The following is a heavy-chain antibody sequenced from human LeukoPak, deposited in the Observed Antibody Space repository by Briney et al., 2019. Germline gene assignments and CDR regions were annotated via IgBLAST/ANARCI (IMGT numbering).Heavy chain of an antibody. CDR1: GFTFSSYA. CDR2: ISGSGGST. D-gene: IGHD2-2*01. CDR3: AKALSEIYCSSTSCYLLDY. J-gene: IGHJ4*02. V-gene: IGHV3-23*01. Sequence: GGSLRLSCAASGFTFSSYAMSWVRQAPGKGLEWVSAISGSGGSTYYADSVKGRFAISRDNSKNTLYLQMNSLRAEDTAVYYCAKALSEIYCSSTSCYLLDYWGQGTLVTVSS.